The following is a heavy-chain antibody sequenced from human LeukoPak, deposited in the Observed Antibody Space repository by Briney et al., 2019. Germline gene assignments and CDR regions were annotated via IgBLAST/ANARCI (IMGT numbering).Heavy chain of an antibody. CDR1: GGTFSSYA. Sequence: GASVKVSCKASGGTFSSYAISWVRQAPGQGLEWMGRIIPILGIANYAQKFQGRVTITADKPTSTAYMELSSLRSEDTAVYYCARTPHTDHGDYASTDYWGQGTLVTVSS. J-gene: IGHJ4*02. V-gene: IGHV1-69*04. D-gene: IGHD4-17*01. CDR2: IIPILGIA. CDR3: ARTPHTDHGDYASTDY.